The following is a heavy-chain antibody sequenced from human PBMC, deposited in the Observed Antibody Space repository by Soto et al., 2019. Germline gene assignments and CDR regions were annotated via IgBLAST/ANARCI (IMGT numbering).Heavy chain of an antibody. CDR3: AMEGSGPGWT. D-gene: IGHD3-10*01. Sequence: EVQLVESGGGLVQPGGSLRLSCAASGFTFSDHNMDWVRQAPGKGLEWVGRTRNKPNSYTTEYAASVRGRFTISSDDSKNSLYLQMNSLKTEDTAVYYCAMEGSGPGWTWGQGTLVTVSS. CDR2: TRNKPNSYTT. CDR1: GFTFSDHN. J-gene: IGHJ5*02. V-gene: IGHV3-72*01.